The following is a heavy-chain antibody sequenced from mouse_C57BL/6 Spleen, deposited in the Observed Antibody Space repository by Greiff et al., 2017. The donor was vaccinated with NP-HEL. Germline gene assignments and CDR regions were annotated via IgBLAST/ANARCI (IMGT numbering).Heavy chain of an antibody. CDR2: IYPGDGDT. Sequence: VQLQQSGPELVKPGASVKISCKASGYAFSSSWMNWVKQRPGKGLEWIGRIYPGDGDTNYNGKFKGKATLTADKSSSTAYMQLSSLTSEDSAVDFCARYYGSSYYFDYWGQGTTLTVSS. J-gene: IGHJ2*01. V-gene: IGHV1-82*01. D-gene: IGHD1-1*01. CDR3: ARYYGSSYYFDY. CDR1: GYAFSSSW.